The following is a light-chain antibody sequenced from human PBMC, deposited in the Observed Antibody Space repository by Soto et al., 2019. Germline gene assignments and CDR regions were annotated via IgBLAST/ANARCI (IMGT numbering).Light chain of an antibody. V-gene: IGKV1-9*01. CDR1: QDVSRY. CDR2: GAS. CDR3: QQLQRTPFT. J-gene: IGKJ3*01. Sequence: QLTQSPSSLSASVGARVTITCRASQDVSRYLAWYQQKAGKAPKLLIYGASTLQSGVPSRFSGFGSGTEFNLTISSLQPEDFATYHCQQLQRTPFTFGPGTTVDV.